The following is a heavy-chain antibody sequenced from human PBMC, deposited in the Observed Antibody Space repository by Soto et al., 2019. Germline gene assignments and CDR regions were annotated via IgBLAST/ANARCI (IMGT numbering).Heavy chain of an antibody. J-gene: IGHJ4*02. CDR3: AKNGLDNSPSAIDS. CDR1: GCTFRNNV. D-gene: IGHD2-8*01. V-gene: IGHV3-23*01. Sequence: LRXSCAASGCTFRNNVLSWVGQAPGKGLDWVSGITGSGRDTYYADSVKGRFTISRDNSKNMVFLQMNSLRAEDTALYYCAKNGLDNSPSAIDSWGPGTLVTVSS. CDR2: ITGSGRDT.